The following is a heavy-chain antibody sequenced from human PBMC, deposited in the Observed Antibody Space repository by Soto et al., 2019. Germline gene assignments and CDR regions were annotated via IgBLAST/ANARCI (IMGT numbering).Heavy chain of an antibody. CDR1: GSTFSSYA. J-gene: IGHJ4*02. CDR3: AKFYCSGGSCYSYYFDY. Sequence: PGGSLRLSCAASGSTFSSYAMSWVRQAPGKGLEWVSAISGSGGSTYYADSVKGRFTISRDNSKNTLYLQMNSLRAEDTAVYYCAKFYCSGGSCYSYYFDYWGQGTLVTVSS. CDR2: ISGSGGST. V-gene: IGHV3-23*01. D-gene: IGHD2-15*01.